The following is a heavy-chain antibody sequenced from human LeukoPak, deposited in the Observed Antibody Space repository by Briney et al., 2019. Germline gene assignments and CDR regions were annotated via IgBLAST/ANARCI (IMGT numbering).Heavy chain of an antibody. V-gene: IGHV1-3*03. Sequence: ASVKVSCKASGYTFTSYTMHWVRQAPGQRLEWMGWINTGNGNTKYSQEFQGRVTITRDTSAGTAYMELSSLRSEDMAVYYCARDGTPIYSSGWVYMDVWGKGTTVTISS. CDR1: GYTFTSYT. J-gene: IGHJ6*04. D-gene: IGHD6-25*01. CDR3: ARDGTPIYSSGWVYMDV. CDR2: INTGNGNT.